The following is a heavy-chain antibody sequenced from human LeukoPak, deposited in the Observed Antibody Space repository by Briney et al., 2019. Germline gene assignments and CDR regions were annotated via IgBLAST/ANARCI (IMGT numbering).Heavy chain of an antibody. J-gene: IGHJ6*02. D-gene: IGHD3-10*01. CDR2: IWYDGSNK. CDR1: GFTFSSYG. V-gene: IGHV3-33*06. Sequence: GGSLRLSCAASGFTFSSYGMHWVRQAPGKGLEWVALIWYDGSNKFYADSVKGRLTISGDNSKDTLYLQMNSLRAEDTAVYYCAKEGGTTMDYAMDVWGQGTTVTVSS. CDR3: AKEGGTTMDYAMDV.